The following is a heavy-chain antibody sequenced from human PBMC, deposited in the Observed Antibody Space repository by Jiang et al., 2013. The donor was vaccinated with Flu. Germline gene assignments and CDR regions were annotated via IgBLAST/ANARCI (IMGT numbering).Heavy chain of an antibody. CDR1: GGSISSYY. CDR2: IYYSGST. D-gene: IGHD1-1*01. J-gene: IGHJ5*02. V-gene: IGHV4-59*01. CDR3: ARAGTLGWNNWFDP. Sequence: GPGLVKPSETLSLTCTVSGGSISSYYWSWIRQPPGKGLEWIGYIYYSGSTNYNPSLKSRVTISVDTSKNQFSLKLTSVTAADTAVYYCARAGTLGWNNWFDPWGQGTLVTVSS.